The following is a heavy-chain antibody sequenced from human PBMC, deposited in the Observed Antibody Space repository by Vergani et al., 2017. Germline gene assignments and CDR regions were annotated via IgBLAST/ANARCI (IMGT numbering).Heavy chain of an antibody. Sequence: EVQLVQSGAEVKKPGATMKISCKVSGYTFTDHYMHWVKQAPGEGLEWMGLVDPEDGETIYAEKFKGRVTIAADTSTDTAHLELSSLGSEDTAVYYCATPQTVTTGGMEVWGQGTTVIVS. D-gene: IGHD4-17*01. CDR2: VDPEDGET. CDR1: GYTFTDHY. CDR3: ATPQTVTTGGMEV. V-gene: IGHV1-69-2*01. J-gene: IGHJ6*02.